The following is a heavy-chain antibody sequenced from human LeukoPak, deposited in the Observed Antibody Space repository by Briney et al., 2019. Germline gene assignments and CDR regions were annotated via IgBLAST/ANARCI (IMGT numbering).Heavy chain of an antibody. D-gene: IGHD4-17*01. J-gene: IGHJ6*02. CDR2: ITSGGNYM. CDR3: AREGTTVTYYYYYGMDV. CDR1: GFTFSSYT. V-gene: IGHV3-21*01. Sequence: GGSLRLSCAASGFTFSSYTMTWVRQAPGKGLEWVSSITSGGNYMYYADSMKGRFTISRDNAQNSLYLQMNSLRAEDTAVYYCAREGTTVTYYYYYGMDVWGQGTTVTVSS.